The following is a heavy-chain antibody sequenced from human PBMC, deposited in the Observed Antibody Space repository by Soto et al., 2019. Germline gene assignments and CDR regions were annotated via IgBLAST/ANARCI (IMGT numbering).Heavy chain of an antibody. CDR2: VTPYKADT. J-gene: IGHJ3*02. Sequence: QAQLVQSGAEVKKSGASVRVSCKASGYTLTNYGVTWVRQAPGQGLEWLGRVTPYKADTNSAQNLQGRVTMATDTSTNKAYLELRSLRSDDTAVYFCATDGPSNSGNLYAFDIWGQGTMVTVS. V-gene: IGHV1-18*04. CDR3: ATDGPSNSGNLYAFDI. CDR1: GYTLTNYG. D-gene: IGHD5-12*01.